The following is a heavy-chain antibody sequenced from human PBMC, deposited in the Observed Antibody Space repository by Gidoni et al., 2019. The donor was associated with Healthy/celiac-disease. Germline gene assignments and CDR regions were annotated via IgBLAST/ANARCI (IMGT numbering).Heavy chain of an antibody. CDR1: GFTVSSNY. D-gene: IGHD7-27*01. V-gene: IGHV3-53*01. CDR2: IASGGST. J-gene: IGHJ4*02. Sequence: EVQLVESGGGLIQPGWSLRLPCAAPGFTVSSNYMRWVRQAPGKGLEWVSVIASGGSTYYADSVKGRFTISRDNSKNTLYLQMNSMRAEDTAVYYCARSSGTGVDYWGQGTLVTVSS. CDR3: ARSSGTGVDY.